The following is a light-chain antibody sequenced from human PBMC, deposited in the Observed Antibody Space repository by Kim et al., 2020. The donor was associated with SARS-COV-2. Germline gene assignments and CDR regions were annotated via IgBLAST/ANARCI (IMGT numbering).Light chain of an antibody. CDR3: SSYASSSTWV. CDR2: EVS. J-gene: IGLJ3*02. Sequence: GQSVTISCTGTSSDVGSYSRVSWYQQPPGTAPKLMIYEVSNRPSGVPDRFSGSKSGNTASLTISGLQAEDEADYYCSSYASSSTWVFGGGTQLTVL. CDR1: SSDVGSYSR. V-gene: IGLV2-18*02.